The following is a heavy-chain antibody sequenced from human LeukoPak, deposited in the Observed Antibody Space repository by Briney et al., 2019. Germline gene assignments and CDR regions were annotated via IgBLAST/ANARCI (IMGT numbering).Heavy chain of an antibody. D-gene: IGHD3-22*01. V-gene: IGHV1-3*01. CDR1: GYTFTSYA. Sequence: ASVKVSCKASGYTFTSYAMHWVRQAPGQRLEWMGWINAGNGNTKYSQKFQGIVTITRDTSISTAYMELNRLRSDDTAVYYCARGYDSSGYLHWGQGTLVTVSS. J-gene: IGHJ4*02. CDR2: INAGNGNT. CDR3: ARGYDSSGYLH.